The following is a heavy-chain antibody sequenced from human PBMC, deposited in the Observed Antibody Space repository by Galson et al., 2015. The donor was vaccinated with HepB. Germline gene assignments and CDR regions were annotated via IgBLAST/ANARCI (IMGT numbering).Heavy chain of an antibody. CDR1: GFTFSSYS. V-gene: IGHV3-48*02. J-gene: IGHJ3*02. Sequence: SLRLSCAASGFTFSSYSMHWVRQAPGKGLEWVSYISSSSSTIYYADSVKGRFTISRDNAKNSLYLRMNSLRDEDTAVYYCARDILEGYQLLSDAFDIWGQGTMVTVSS. CDR2: ISSSSSTI. D-gene: IGHD2-2*01. CDR3: ARDILEGYQLLSDAFDI.